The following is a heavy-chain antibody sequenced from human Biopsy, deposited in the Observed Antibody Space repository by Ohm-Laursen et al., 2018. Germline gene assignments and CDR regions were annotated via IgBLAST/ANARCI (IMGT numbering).Heavy chain of an antibody. J-gene: IGHJ5*02. D-gene: IGHD3-22*01. CDR1: GGSISNNNYY. Sequence: SDTLSLTCTVSGGSISNNNYYWGWIRQPPGKGLERIGSIFYRGGTHYKPSLKSRVNISVDTSKNKFSLKLNSVTAADTAVYYCARDYDTSGYYYVSWGQGTLVTVSS. V-gene: IGHV4-39*01. CDR3: ARDYDTSGYYYVS. CDR2: IFYRGGT.